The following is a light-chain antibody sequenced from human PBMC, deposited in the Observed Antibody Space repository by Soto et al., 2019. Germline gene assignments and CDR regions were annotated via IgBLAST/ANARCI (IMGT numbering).Light chain of an antibody. CDR1: SSDIGAYDY. V-gene: IGLV2-14*01. CDR3: FSFTPSCTHG. CDR2: EVN. Sequence: QSALTQPASLSGSPGQSITISCTGTSSDIGAYDYVSWFQQHPGKAPKLMISEVNNRPSGVSNRFSGSKSGNTAYLTISGLQVEYEAEYFCFSFTPSCTHGFGTGTKVTVL. J-gene: IGLJ1*01.